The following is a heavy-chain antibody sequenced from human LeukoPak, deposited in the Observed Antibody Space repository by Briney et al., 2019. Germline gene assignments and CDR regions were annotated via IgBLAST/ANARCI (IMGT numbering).Heavy chain of an antibody. V-gene: IGHV4-4*02. CDR1: GGSISSSNW. CDR2: IYHSGST. D-gene: IGHD6-13*01. Sequence: SETLSLTCAVSGGSISSSNWWSWVRQPPGKGLEWIGEIYHSGSTNYNPSLKSRVTISVDKSKNQFSLKLSSVTAADTAVYYCARENSSSWYSAYYFDYRAREPWSPSPQ. J-gene: IGHJ4*02. CDR3: ARENSSSWYSAYYFDY.